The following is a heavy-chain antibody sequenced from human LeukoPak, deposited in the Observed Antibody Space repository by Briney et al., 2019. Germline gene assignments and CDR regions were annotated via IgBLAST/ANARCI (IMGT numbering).Heavy chain of an antibody. Sequence: GASVKVSCKASGYTFTGYYVHWVRQAPGQGLEWMGWMNPKSGGTNYAQKFEARVTMNRDTSINTAYMELSSLRSKDTAVYYCARTPRNGYIEGYWGQGTLVTVSS. CDR1: GYTFTGYY. D-gene: IGHD5-24*01. V-gene: IGHV1-2*02. CDR2: MNPKSGGT. CDR3: ARTPRNGYIEGY. J-gene: IGHJ4*02.